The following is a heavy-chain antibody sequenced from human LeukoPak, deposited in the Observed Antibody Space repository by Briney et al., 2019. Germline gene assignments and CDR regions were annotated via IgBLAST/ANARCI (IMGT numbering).Heavy chain of an antibody. CDR1: GFTFSSYA. CDR2: ISGSGGST. V-gene: IGHV3-23*01. J-gene: IGHJ4*02. D-gene: IGHD3-10*01. CDR3: AEDNPPYGSGYLLDY. Sequence: GSLRLSCAASGFTFSSYAMSWVRQAPGKGLEWVSAISGSGGSTYYADSVKGRFTISRDNSKNTLYLQMNSLRAEDTAVYYCAEDNPPYGSGYLLDYWGQGTLVTVSS.